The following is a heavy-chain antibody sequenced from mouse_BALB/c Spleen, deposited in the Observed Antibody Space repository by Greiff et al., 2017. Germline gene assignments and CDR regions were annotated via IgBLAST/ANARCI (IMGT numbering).Heavy chain of an antibody. CDR3: APTYYAMDY. CDR1: GYTFTSYT. Sequence: QVQLKESAAELARPGASVKMSCKASGYTFTSYTMHWVKQRPGQGLEWIGYINPSSGYTEYNQKFKDKTTLTADKSSSTAYMQLSSLTSEDSAVYYCAPTYYAMDYWGQGTSVTVSS. CDR2: INPSSGYT. V-gene: IGHV1-4*02. D-gene: IGHD1-1*01. J-gene: IGHJ4*01.